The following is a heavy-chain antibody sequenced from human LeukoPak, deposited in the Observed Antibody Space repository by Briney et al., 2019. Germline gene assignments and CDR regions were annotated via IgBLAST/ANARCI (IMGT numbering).Heavy chain of an antibody. Sequence: PGGSLRLSCAASGFTFSSYSMNWVRQAPGKGLEWVSSISSSSNYIHYADSVKGRFTISRDNSKNTLYLQMHSLRAEDTAVYYCAKGFLDSSGYYPNWFDPWGQGTLVTVSS. CDR1: GFTFSSYS. CDR2: ISSSSNYI. V-gene: IGHV3-21*04. J-gene: IGHJ5*02. CDR3: AKGFLDSSGYYPNWFDP. D-gene: IGHD3-22*01.